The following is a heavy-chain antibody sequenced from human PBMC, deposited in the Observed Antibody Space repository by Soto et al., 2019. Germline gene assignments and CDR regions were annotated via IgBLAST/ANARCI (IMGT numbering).Heavy chain of an antibody. V-gene: IGHV2-5*02. CDR1: GFSITGNGEG. Sequence: SGPTLVNPTQTLTLTCTFSGFSITGNGEGVGWIRQPPGKALEWLALIYWADDKRYSPSLRNRLTITLDNSKDQVILTMTDMGTADTATYYCAHGYVQLLATFHYFDSWGQGTQVTVSS. J-gene: IGHJ4*02. CDR2: IYWADDK. CDR3: AHGYVQLLATFHYFDS. D-gene: IGHD2-2*01.